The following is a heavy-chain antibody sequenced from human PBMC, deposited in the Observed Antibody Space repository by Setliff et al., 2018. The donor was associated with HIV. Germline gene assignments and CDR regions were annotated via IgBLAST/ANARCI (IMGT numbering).Heavy chain of an antibody. V-gene: IGHV4-59*11. Sequence: KTSETLSLTCTVSGGSIRSHYWSWIRQPPGKGLEWIGNIYYSGSTNYNPSLKSRVTISVDTSKNQFSLKLNSVTAADTAVYYCARSTYYYGSGKGSGWFDPWGQGTLVTVSS. CDR2: IYYSGST. CDR3: ARSTYYYGSGKGSGWFDP. J-gene: IGHJ5*02. CDR1: GGSIRSHY. D-gene: IGHD3-10*01.